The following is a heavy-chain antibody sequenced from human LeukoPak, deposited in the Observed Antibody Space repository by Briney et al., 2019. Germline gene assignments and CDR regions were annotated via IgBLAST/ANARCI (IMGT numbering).Heavy chain of an antibody. V-gene: IGHV3-9*01. D-gene: IGHD5-24*01. CDR3: AKDMATTYFDY. CDR1: GFTFDDYA. J-gene: IGHJ4*02. CDR2: ISWNSGSI. Sequence: GGSLRLSCGASGFTFDDYAMHWVRQAPGRGLEWVSGISWNSGSIGYADSVKGRFTISRDNAKNSLYLQMNSLRAEDTALYYCAKDMATTYFDYWGQGTLVTVSS.